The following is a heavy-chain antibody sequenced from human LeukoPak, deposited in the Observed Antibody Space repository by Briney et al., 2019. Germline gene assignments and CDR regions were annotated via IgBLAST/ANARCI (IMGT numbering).Heavy chain of an antibody. J-gene: IGHJ6*03. CDR1: GFTFSSYW. Sequence: GGSLRLSCAASGFTFSSYWMSWVRQAPGKGLEWVANIKQDGSEKYYVDSVKGRFTISRDNAKNSLYLQMNSLRAEDTAVYYCAKAPLMVYVYYYYMDVWGKGTTVTVSS. V-gene: IGHV3-7*03. CDR3: AKAPLMVYVYYYYMDV. CDR2: IKQDGSEK. D-gene: IGHD2-8*01.